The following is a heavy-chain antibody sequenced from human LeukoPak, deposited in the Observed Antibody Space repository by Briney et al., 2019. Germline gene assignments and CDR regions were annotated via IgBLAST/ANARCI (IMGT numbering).Heavy chain of an antibody. Sequence: AGRSLRLSCAASGFTFSSYGMHWVRQAPGKGLEWVAVIWYDGSNKYYADSVKGRFTISRDNSKNTLYLQMNSLRAGDTAVYYCARGPAPYSSTPADYWGQGTLVTVSS. CDR2: IWYDGSNK. CDR3: ARGPAPYSSTPADY. CDR1: GFTFSSYG. J-gene: IGHJ4*02. D-gene: IGHD6-13*01. V-gene: IGHV3-33*01.